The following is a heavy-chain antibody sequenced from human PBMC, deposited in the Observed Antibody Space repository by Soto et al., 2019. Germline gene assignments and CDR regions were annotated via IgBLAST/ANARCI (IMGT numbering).Heavy chain of an antibody. D-gene: IGHD3-10*01. CDR2: ISSNGGST. CDR3: ARAMVRGVIYPNWFDP. CDR1: GFTFSSYA. V-gene: IGHV3-64*01. Sequence: GGSLRLSCAASGFTFSSYAMHWVRQAPGKGLEYVSAISSNGGSTYYANSVKGRFTISRDNSKNTLYLQMGSLRAEDMAVYYCARAMVRGVIYPNWFDPWGQGTLVTVSS. J-gene: IGHJ5*02.